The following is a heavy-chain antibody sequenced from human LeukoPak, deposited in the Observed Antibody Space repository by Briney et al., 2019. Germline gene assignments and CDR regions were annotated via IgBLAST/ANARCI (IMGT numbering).Heavy chain of an antibody. CDR2: ISGSSLSA. D-gene: IGHD2-8*01. CDR3: AKDPCTDGVCYTSSYYGMDV. J-gene: IGHJ6*02. CDR1: GFTFSSCA. Sequence: GGSLRPSCAASGFTFSSCAMSWVRQAPGKGLEWVSVISGSSLSAYYADSVKGRFTISRDNSKNTLYLQMNSLGVEDTAVYYCAKDPCTDGVCYTSSYYGMDVWGLGTTVTVSS. V-gene: IGHV3-23*01.